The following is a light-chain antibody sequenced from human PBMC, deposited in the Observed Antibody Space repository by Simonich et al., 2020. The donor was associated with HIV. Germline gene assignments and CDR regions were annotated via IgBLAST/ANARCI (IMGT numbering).Light chain of an antibody. J-gene: IGKJ4*01. CDR1: QSVSSSY. CDR2: DAS. Sequence: EIVLTQSPGTLSLSPGERATLSCRASQSVSSSYLAWYQQRPGLAPRLLLYDASSRATGIPDMISGSGSGTDFTLTISRLEPEDFAVYYCQQYGSSPLTFGGGTKVEIK. V-gene: IGKV3D-20*01. CDR3: QQYGSSPLT.